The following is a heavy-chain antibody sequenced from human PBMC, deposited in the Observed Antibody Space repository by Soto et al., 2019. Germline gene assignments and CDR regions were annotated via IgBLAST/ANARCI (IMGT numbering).Heavy chain of an antibody. CDR3: ARGIAARGINWFDP. V-gene: IGHV4-31*03. J-gene: IGHJ5*02. D-gene: IGHD6-6*01. CDR1: GGSISSGGYY. CDR2: IYYSGST. Sequence: SETLSLTCTVSGGSISSGGYYWSWIRQHPGKGLEWIGYIYYSGSTYYNPSLKSRVTISVDTSKNQFSLKLSSVTAADTAVYYCARGIAARGINWFDPWGQGTLVTVS.